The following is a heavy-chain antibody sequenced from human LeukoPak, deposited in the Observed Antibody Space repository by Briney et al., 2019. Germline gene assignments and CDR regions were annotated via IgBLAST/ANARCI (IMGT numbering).Heavy chain of an antibody. D-gene: IGHD6-19*01. J-gene: IGHJ4*02. V-gene: IGHV5-51*01. CDR2: IYPGDSDT. CDR3: ARIGVAYSSGWYYFDY. CDR1: GYSFTSYW. Sequence: GESLKISCKGSGYSFTSYWTGWVRQMPGKGLEWMGIIYPGDSDTRYSPSFQGQVTISADKSISTAYLQWSSLKASDTAMYYCARIGVAYSSGWYYFDYWGQGTLATVSS.